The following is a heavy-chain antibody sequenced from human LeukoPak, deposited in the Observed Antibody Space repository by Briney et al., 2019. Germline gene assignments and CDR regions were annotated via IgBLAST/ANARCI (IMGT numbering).Heavy chain of an antibody. V-gene: IGHV1-8*01. CDR1: GYTFTSYD. D-gene: IGHD4-23*01. CDR2: MNPNSGNT. J-gene: IGHJ4*02. Sequence: ASVKVSCKASGYTFTSYDINWVRQATGQGLEWMGWMNPNSGNTGYAQKFQGRVTMTRNTSISTAYMELSSLRSEDTAVYYCAREWDDYGGNPAHLDYWGQGTLVTVSS. CDR3: AREWDDYGGNPAHLDY.